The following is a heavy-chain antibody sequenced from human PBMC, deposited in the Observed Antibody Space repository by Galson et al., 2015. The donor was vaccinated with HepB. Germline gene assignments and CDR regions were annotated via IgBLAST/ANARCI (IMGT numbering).Heavy chain of an antibody. CDR1: GFTFANYA. J-gene: IGHJ4*02. CDR2: ISFDRSEK. CDR3: ARGLSGYNDFDY. Sequence: SLRLSCAASGFTFANYALSWVRQAPGKGLEWVALISFDRSEKYYADSVKGRFTISRDNSKNTLYLQLNSLRLDDTAMYYCARGLSGYNDFDYWGQGTLVAVSS. D-gene: IGHD5-24*01. V-gene: IGHV3-30*04.